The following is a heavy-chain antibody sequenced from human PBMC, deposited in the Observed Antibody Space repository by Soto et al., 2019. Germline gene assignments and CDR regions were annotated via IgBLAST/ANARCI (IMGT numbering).Heavy chain of an antibody. CDR1: GDSISSNSHY. D-gene: IGHD3-22*01. Sequence: SETLSLTCTVSGDSISSNSHYWGWIRQPPGKGLESIANIYYGGNTYYNPSLTGRVTISVDTSKNQFSMKVTSVTAADTAVYYCARSYYDTTGFAVDPWGQGTLVTVSS. CDR3: ARSYYDTTGFAVDP. CDR2: IYYGGNT. J-gene: IGHJ5*02. V-gene: IGHV4-39*07.